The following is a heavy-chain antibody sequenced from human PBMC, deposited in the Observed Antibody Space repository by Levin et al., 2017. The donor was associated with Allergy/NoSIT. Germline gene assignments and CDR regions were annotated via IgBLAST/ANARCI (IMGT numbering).Heavy chain of an antibody. Sequence: GGSLRLSCTASGFTFSSYAMSWVRQAPGKGLEWVSGISGSGGSTYYADSVKGRFTISRDNSKNTLYLQMNSLRAEDTAVYYCAKDTRDSSGWQFDYWGQGSLVTVSS. CDR1: GFTFSSYA. V-gene: IGHV3-23*01. CDR3: AKDTRDSSGWQFDY. J-gene: IGHJ4*02. D-gene: IGHD6-19*01. CDR2: ISGSGGST.